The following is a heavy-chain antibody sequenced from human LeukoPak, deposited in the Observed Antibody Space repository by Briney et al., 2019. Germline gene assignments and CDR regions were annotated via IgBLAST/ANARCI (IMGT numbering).Heavy chain of an antibody. D-gene: IGHD3-10*01. CDR1: GFTFSSYV. Sequence: GGSLRLSCAASGFTFSSYVMHWVRQAPGKGLEWVAVIACDGSNKYYAEAVQGRFTIARDNSKNTLYLQMNSLRAEDTAVYYCARDLSGPGEECDYWGQGTVVTGSS. CDR2: IACDGSNK. V-gene: IGHV3-30-3*01. J-gene: IGHJ4*02. CDR3: ARDLSGPGEECDY.